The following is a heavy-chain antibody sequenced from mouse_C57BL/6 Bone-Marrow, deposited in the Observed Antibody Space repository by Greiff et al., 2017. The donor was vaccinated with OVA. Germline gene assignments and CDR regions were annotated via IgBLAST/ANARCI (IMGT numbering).Heavy chain of an antibody. Sequence: EVQLQQSGPVLVKPGASVKMSCKASGYTFTDYYMNWVKQSHGKSLEWIGVINPYNGGTSYNQKFKGKATLTVDKSSSTAYMELNSLTSEDSAVYYCAGVVATEDFDYWGQGTTLTVSS. V-gene: IGHV1-19*01. CDR1: GYTFTDYY. J-gene: IGHJ2*01. D-gene: IGHD1-1*01. CDR3: AGVVATEDFDY. CDR2: INPYNGGT.